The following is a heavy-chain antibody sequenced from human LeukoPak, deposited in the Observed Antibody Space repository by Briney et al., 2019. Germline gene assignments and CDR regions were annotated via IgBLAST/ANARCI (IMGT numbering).Heavy chain of an antibody. J-gene: IGHJ4*02. CDR2: ISITSSFV. V-gene: IGHV3-21*01. CDR1: GFTFSDYS. D-gene: IGHD3-10*01. Sequence: GGSLRLSCAASGFTFSDYSMTWVRQAPGKGLEWVSSISITSSFVYYADSVKGGFTISRDNTKNSLYLQMNSLRAEDTAVYYCASERLVVRGITGYFDYWGQGTLVTVSS. CDR3: ASERLVVRGITGYFDY.